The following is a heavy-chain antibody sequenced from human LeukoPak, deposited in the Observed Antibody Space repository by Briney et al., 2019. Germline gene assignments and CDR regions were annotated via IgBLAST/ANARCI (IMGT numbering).Heavy chain of an antibody. J-gene: IGHJ4*02. D-gene: IGHD3-10*01. CDR3: AGRTSGEVITDY. CDR2: IYYSGST. V-gene: IGHV4-39*01. CDR1: GGSISSSSYY. Sequence: SETLSLTCTVSGGSISSSSYYWGWIRQPPGKGLEWIGSIYYSGSTYYNPSLKSRVTISVDTSKNQFSLKLSSVTAADTAVYYCAGRTSGEVITDYWGQGTLVTVSS.